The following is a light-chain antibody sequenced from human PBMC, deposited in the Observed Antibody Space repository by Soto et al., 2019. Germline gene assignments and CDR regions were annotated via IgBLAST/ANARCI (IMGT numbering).Light chain of an antibody. Sequence: EIVLTQSPGTLSLSPGERATLSCRASQSVGNNFLAWYQQKPGQAPRLLIYNPSSRATDIPARFSGSGSGTDFTLTISRLQPEDFAVYYCHQYAYSPQTFGQGTRLEIK. J-gene: IGKJ5*01. CDR1: QSVGNNF. CDR3: HQYAYSPQT. V-gene: IGKV3-20*01. CDR2: NPS.